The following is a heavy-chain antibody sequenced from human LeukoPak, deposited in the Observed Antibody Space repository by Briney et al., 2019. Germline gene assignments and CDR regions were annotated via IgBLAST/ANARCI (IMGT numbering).Heavy chain of an antibody. D-gene: IGHD2-15*01. J-gene: IGHJ3*02. CDR2: ISGSGGST. CDR1: GFTFSSYA. CDR3: ARGYCRGGSCYSGDAFDI. V-gene: IGHV3-23*01. Sequence: GGSLRLSCAASGFTFSSYAMSWVRQAPGKGLEWVSAISGSGGSTYYADSVKGRFTISRDNSKDTLYLQMNSLRAEDTAVYYCARGYCRGGSCYSGDAFDIWGQGTMVTVSS.